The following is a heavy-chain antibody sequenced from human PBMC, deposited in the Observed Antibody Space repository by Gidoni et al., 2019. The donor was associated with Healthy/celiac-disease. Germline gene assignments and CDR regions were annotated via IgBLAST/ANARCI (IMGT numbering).Heavy chain of an antibody. CDR1: GFTFDDYA. D-gene: IGHD4-4*01. CDR2: ISWNSGSI. CDR3: AKDIKRRLHAYYGMDV. V-gene: IGHV3-9*01. Sequence: EVQLVESGGGLVQPGRSLRLSCAASGFTFDDYAMHWVRQAPGKGLEWVSGISWNSGSIGYADSVKGRFTISRDNAKNSLYLQMSSLRAEDTALYYCAKDIKRRLHAYYGMDVWGQGTTVTVSS. J-gene: IGHJ6*02.